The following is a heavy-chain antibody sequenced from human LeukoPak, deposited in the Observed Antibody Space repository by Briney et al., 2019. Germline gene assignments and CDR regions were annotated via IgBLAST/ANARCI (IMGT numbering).Heavy chain of an antibody. V-gene: IGHV3-21*01. CDR3: ARGGSGWVDAFDI. J-gene: IGHJ3*02. CDR2: ISSSSSYI. D-gene: IGHD6-19*01. CDR1: GFTFSSYS. Sequence: GGSLRLSCAASGFTFSSYSMNWVRQAPGKGLEWVSSISSSSSYIYYADSVKGRFTISRDNAKNSLYLQMNSLRAEDTAVYYCARGGSGWVDAFDIWGQGTMVTVSS.